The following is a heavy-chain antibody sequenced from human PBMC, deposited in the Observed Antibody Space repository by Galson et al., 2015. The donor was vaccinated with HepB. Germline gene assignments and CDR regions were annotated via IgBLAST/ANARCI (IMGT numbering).Heavy chain of an antibody. CDR3: ARDTYDYDSSGFGLGY. V-gene: IGHV1-69*13. D-gene: IGHD3-22*01. CDR1: GGTFSSYA. J-gene: IGHJ4*02. CDR2: IIPIFGTA. Sequence: SVKVSCKASGGTFSSYAISWVRQAPGQGLEWMGGIIPIFGTANYAQKFQGKVTITADESTSTAYMELSSLRSEDTAVYYCARDTYDYDSSGFGLGYWGQGTLVTVSS.